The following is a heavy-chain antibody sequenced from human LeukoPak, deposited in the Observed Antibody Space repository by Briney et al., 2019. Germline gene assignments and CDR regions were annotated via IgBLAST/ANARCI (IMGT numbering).Heavy chain of an antibody. CDR3: ARGVLAAADTYNWFDP. D-gene: IGHD6-13*01. CDR2: MNPNSGNT. CDR1: GYTFTSCD. Sequence: GASVKASCKASGYTFTSCDINWVRQATGQGLEWMGWMNPNSGNTAYAQKFQGRVTMTRDTSISTAYMELSSLTSEDTAVYYCARGVLAAADTYNWFDPWGQGTLVTVSS. V-gene: IGHV1-8*01. J-gene: IGHJ5*01.